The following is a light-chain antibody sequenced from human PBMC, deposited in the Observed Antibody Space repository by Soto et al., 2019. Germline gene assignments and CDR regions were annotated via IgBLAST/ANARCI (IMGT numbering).Light chain of an antibody. CDR2: DVS. Sequence: QSALTQPASVSGSPGQSITISCTGTSSDAGGYNYVSWYQQHPGKAPKLMIYDVSNRPSGVSNRFSGSKSGNTASLTISGLQAEDEADYYCSSYTSSSTAVFGGGTQLTV. CDR3: SSYTSSSTAV. J-gene: IGLJ7*01. V-gene: IGLV2-14*01. CDR1: SSDAGGYNY.